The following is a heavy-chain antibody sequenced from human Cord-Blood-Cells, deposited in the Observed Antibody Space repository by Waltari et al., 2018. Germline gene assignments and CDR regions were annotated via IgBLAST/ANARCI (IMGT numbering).Heavy chain of an antibody. D-gene: IGHD3-3*01. CDR2: IYHSGSN. CDR3: ARGVTIFGVVMNYGMDV. CDR1: GGSISSGGYS. Sequence: QLQLQESGSGLVKPSQTLSLTCAVSGGSISSGGYSWSWIRQPPGKGLEWIGYIYHSGSNYYNPSLKSRVTISVDRSKNQCSLKLSSVTAADTAVYYCARGVTIFGVVMNYGMDVWGQGTTVTVSS. J-gene: IGHJ6*02. V-gene: IGHV4-30-2*01.